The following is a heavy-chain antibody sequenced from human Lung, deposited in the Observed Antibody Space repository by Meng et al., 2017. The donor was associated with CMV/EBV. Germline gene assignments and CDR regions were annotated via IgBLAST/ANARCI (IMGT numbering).Heavy chain of an antibody. V-gene: IGHV3-23*01. CDR3: AKGNAECCSGARCYAFDY. CDR1: GFTFSSYA. J-gene: IGHJ4*01. D-gene: IGHD2-2*01. CDR2: VTGGGST. Sequence: GGSXRLXCAASGFTFSSYAMTWVRQAPGKGLEWVSVVTGGGSTYYADSVKGRFTISRDKSENALYLQMNSLRVEDTAIYYCAKGNAECCSGARCYAFDYLGQGXMVTVSS.